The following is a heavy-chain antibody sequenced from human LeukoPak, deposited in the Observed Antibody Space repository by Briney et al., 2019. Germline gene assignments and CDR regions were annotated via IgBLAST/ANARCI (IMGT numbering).Heavy chain of an antibody. CDR2: INPSGGST. J-gene: IGHJ4*02. CDR1: GYTLTELS. D-gene: IGHD4-23*01. Sequence: ASVTVSCKVSGYTLTELSMHWVRQAPGKGLEWMGIINPSGGSTSYAQKFQGRVTMTRDTSTSTVYMELSSLRSEDTAMYYCARDRDYGGNSRYFDYWGQGTLVTVSS. V-gene: IGHV1-46*01. CDR3: ARDRDYGGNSRYFDY.